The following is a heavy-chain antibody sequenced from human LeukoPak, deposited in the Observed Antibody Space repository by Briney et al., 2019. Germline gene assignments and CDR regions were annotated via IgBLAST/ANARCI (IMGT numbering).Heavy chain of an antibody. CDR2: ICGSGDT. J-gene: IGHJ5*02. V-gene: IGHV3-23*01. D-gene: IGHD2-15*01. CDR3: AKYDVVVVAAERWFDL. Sequence: GGSLRLSCAASGFTFSRYAMTWVRQAQGKGLEWVSSICGSGDTYYPDSVKGRFTISRDHSKNTLFLPLNSLRTDDTAVYYCAKYDVVVVAAERWFDLWGQGTLVTVSS. CDR1: GFTFSRYA.